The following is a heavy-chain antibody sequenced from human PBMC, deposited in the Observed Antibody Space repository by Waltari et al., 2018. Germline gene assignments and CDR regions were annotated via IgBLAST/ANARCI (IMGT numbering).Heavy chain of an antibody. V-gene: IGHV4-59*01. D-gene: IGHD3-9*01. CDR1: GGSISGYF. J-gene: IGHJ4*02. CDR2: IYYSGNT. Sequence: GTLSLTCTVSGGSISGYFWSWIRQPPGKGLEWIGNIYYSGNTNYNPSLKSRVTISVDTSKNQFSLKLSSVTAADTAVYYCAREFTYYDILTGYYSGPSEHWGQGTLVTVSS. CDR3: AREFTYYDILTGYYSGPSEH.